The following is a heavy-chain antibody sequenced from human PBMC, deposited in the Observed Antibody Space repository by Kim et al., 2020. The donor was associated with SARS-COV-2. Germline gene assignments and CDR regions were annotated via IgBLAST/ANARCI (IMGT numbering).Heavy chain of an antibody. V-gene: IGHV1-69*04. J-gene: IGHJ6*02. CDR3: ARFNYDSSGYSPRRFYYYGMDV. CDR2: IIPILGIA. Sequence: SVKVSCKASGGTFSSYAISWVRQAPGQGLEWMGRIIPILGIANYAQKFQGRVTITADKSTSTAYMELSSLRSEDTAVYYCARFNYDSSGYSPRRFYYYGMDVWGQGTTVTVSS. D-gene: IGHD3-22*01. CDR1: GGTFSSYA.